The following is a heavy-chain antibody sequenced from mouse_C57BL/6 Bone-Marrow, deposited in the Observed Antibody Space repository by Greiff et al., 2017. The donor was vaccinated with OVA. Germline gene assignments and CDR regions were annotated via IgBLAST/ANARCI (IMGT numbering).Heavy chain of an antibody. J-gene: IGHJ4*01. Sequence: VQLQQSGAELARPGASVKLSCKASGYTFTSYGISWVKQRTGQGLEWIGEIYPRSGNTYYNEKFKGKATLTADKSSSTAYMELRSLTSEDSAVYFCARGGLLRSYAMDYWGQGTSVTVSS. CDR3: ARGGLLRSYAMDY. V-gene: IGHV1-81*01. CDR1: GYTFTSYG. CDR2: IYPRSGNT. D-gene: IGHD2-3*01.